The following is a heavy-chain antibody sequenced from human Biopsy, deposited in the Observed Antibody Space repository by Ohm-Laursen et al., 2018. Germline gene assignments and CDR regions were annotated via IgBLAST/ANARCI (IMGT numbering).Heavy chain of an antibody. Sequence: GTLSLTCGVSGGSIISYYWTWIRQPPGKGLEWIGHVYNGGITNYNPSLKSRVTISKDTSKNQFPLQVNSVTAADTAVYYCARTPRDSFWSGSYKRGLWFDPWGQGTLVIVSS. CDR2: VYNGGIT. CDR3: ARTPRDSFWSGSYKRGLWFDP. V-gene: IGHV4-59*01. J-gene: IGHJ5*02. D-gene: IGHD3-3*01. CDR1: GGSIISYY.